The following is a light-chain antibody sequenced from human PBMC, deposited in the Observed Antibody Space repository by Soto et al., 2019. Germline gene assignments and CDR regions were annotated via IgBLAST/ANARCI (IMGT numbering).Light chain of an antibody. CDR2: GAS. Sequence: EIVLTQSPGTLSLSPGERATLSCRASQSVSSNYLAWYQQRPGQAPRLLIYGASNRATGIPDRFSGSGSGTDFTLTICRLEPEDFAVYSCQQYGSSPTFGQGTKVEIK. CDR1: QSVSSNY. CDR3: QQYGSSPT. V-gene: IGKV3-20*01. J-gene: IGKJ1*01.